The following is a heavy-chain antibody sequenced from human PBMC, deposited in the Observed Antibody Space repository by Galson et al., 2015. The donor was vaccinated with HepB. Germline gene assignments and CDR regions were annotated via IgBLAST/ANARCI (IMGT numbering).Heavy chain of an antibody. Sequence: KVSCKASGYTFTGYYMHWVRQAPGQGLEWMGWINPNSGGTNYAQKFQGWVTMTRDTSISTAYMELSRLRSDDTAVYYCARGLVAANDAFDIWGQGTMVTVSS. CDR2: INPNSGGT. V-gene: IGHV1-2*04. J-gene: IGHJ3*02. D-gene: IGHD2-15*01. CDR3: ARGLVAANDAFDI. CDR1: GYTFTGYY.